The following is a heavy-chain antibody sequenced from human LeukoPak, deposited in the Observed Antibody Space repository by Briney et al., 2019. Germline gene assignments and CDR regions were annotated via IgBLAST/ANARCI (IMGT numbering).Heavy chain of an antibody. D-gene: IGHD1-26*01. V-gene: IGHV1-69*02. CDR3: SGGGYGEYFQH. J-gene: IGHJ1*01. Sequence: SVTVSCKASVGTLSSYTISWVRQPPAQRLECIGRIIHILGIANCAQQFQGRVTITADKSTSTAYMELGNLRSEDTAVYYCSGGGYGEYFQHWGQGTLVTVSS. CDR1: VGTLSSYT. CDR2: IIHILGIA.